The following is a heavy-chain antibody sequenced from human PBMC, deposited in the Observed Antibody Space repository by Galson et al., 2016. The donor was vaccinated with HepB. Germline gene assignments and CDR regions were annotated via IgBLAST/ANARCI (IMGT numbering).Heavy chain of an antibody. CDR2: IYYRGTT. D-gene: IGHD2-21*02. Sequence: SETLSLTCSVSGGSIGRSSYFWGWIRQPPGKGLEWIASIYYRGTTYYNPSLKGRVTISIDTSKDQFSLRLNSMTAADTAVYYWARTTYGGADCYSGFAAFDVWGRGTMVIVSS. J-gene: IGHJ3*01. V-gene: IGHV4-39*01. CDR3: ARTTYGGADCYSGFAAFDV. CDR1: GGSIGRSSYF.